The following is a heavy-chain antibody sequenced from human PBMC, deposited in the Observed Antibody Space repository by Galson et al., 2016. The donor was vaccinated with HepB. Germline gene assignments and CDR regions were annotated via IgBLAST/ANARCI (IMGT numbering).Heavy chain of an antibody. CDR3: TRHPVPVVIRTYGLDV. CDR2: IYAGGNT. Sequence: SLRLSCAASGFTVSYNYMSWVRQAPGKGLECVSVIYAGGNTYYADSVKGRFTISRDNSKNKVYLQMNSLRAEDTAVYYCTRHPVPVVIRTYGLDVWGQGTTVTVSS. J-gene: IGHJ6*02. V-gene: IGHV3-66*04. CDR1: GFTVSYNY. D-gene: IGHD2-2*02.